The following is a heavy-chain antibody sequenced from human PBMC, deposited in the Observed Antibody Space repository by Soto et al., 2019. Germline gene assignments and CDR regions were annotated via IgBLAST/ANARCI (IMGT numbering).Heavy chain of an antibody. CDR3: AKDFYSTSYSTSSFSAFDF. Sequence: EVQLLESGGGLVQPGGSLRLSCAASGFSFSTNAMSWVRQAPGKGLEWVSGISASGGNTYYADSVKGRFTLSRANSKNTLYLQMNSLRAGDTAVYYCAKDFYSTSYSTSSFSAFDFWGQGTVVTVSS. CDR2: ISASGGNT. D-gene: IGHD6-6*01. V-gene: IGHV3-23*01. CDR1: GFSFSTNA. J-gene: IGHJ3*01.